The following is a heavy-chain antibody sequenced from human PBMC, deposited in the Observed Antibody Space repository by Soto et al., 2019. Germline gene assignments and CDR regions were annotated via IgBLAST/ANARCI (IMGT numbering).Heavy chain of an antibody. CDR1: GGSISSYY. Sequence: SETLSLTCTVSGGSISSYYWSWIRQPPGKGLEWIGYIYYSGSTNYNPSLKSRVTISVDTSTGTAYMELRSLRSDDTAVYYCAMSSGRSDFDYWGQGTLVTVSS. CDR3: AMSSGRSDFDY. CDR2: IYYSGST. D-gene: IGHD1-26*01. V-gene: IGHV4-59*01. J-gene: IGHJ4*02.